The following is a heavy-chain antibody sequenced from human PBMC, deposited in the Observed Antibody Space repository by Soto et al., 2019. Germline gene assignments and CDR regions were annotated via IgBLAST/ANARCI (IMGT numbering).Heavy chain of an antibody. J-gene: IGHJ6*02. D-gene: IGHD3-10*01. CDR1: GYSFTSYW. CDR3: ARRSTSGENYYYGMDV. CDR2: IYPGDSDT. Sequence: ESLKISCKGSGYSFTSYWIGWVRQMPGKGLEWMGIIYPGDSDTRYSPSFQGQVTISADKSISTAYLQWSSLKASDTAMYYCARRSTSGENYYYGMDVWGQGTTVTVSS. V-gene: IGHV5-51*01.